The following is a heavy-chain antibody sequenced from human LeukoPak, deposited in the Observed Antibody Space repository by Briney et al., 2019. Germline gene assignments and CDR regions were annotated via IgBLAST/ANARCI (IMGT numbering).Heavy chain of an antibody. CDR1: GFTFRSYA. Sequence: GGSLRLSCAVSGFTFRSYAMNWVRQAPGKGLEWVAAITADGGSTHYTTSVKGRFIISRDTPRNTLSLQMNNLRAEDTAVYFCARVWLRDYMDVWGEGTTVSVSS. J-gene: IGHJ6*03. V-gene: IGHV3-23*01. CDR3: ARVWLRDYMDV. D-gene: IGHD5-12*01. CDR2: ITADGGST.